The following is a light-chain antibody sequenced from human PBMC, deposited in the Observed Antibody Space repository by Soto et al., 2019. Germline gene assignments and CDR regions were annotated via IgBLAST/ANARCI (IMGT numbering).Light chain of an antibody. CDR2: GAS. CDR3: QQYSRSPWT. Sequence: IVLTQSPGTLSLSPGERATLSCRAGQSVSNTYLAWYQQKPGQAPRLLIYGASSRATGIPDRFSGSGSGTDFSLTISRVEPEDFAVYYYQQYSRSPWTFGQGTKVDIK. V-gene: IGKV3-20*01. J-gene: IGKJ1*01. CDR1: QSVSNTY.